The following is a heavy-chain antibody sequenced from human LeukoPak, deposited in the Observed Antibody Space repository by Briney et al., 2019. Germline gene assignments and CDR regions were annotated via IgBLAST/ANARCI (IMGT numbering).Heavy chain of an antibody. V-gene: IGHV3-23*01. CDR2: LSPRGNNA. D-gene: IGHD3-3*01. Sequence: PGGSLRLSCAASEFAFDSYAMSWVRQAPGRGLEWVSTLSPRGNNAYYADSVKGRFTISRDNSKNTLSLQMNTLRADDTAVYYCAKGLSPSDYDFWTGYYLDYYYYGMDVWGQGTTVAVSS. CDR1: EFAFDSYA. J-gene: IGHJ6*02. CDR3: AKGLSPSDYDFWTGYYLDYYYYGMDV.